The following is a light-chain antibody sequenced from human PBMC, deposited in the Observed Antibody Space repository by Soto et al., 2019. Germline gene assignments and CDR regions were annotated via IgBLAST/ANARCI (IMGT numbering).Light chain of an antibody. CDR1: QSVSSN. V-gene: IGKV3-15*01. Sequence: EIVMTQSPATLSVSPGDRATLSCRASQSVSSNLAWYQQKPGQAPRLLVYGASTRSAGIPDRFSGGGSGTEFTLTISSLQSEDLSVYYCQKYNNLLPWKFVQGTKVDIK. J-gene: IGKJ1*01. CDR3: QKYNNLLPWK. CDR2: GAS.